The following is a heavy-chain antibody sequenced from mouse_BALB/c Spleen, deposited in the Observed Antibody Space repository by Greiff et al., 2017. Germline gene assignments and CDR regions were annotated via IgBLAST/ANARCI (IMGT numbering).Heavy chain of an antibody. J-gene: IGHJ4*01. CDR1: GFTFSSYA. Sequence: EVKLMESGGGLVKPGGSLKLSCAASGFTFSSYAMSWVRQTPEKRLEWVASISSGGSTYYPDSVKGRFTISRDNARNILYLQMSSLRSEDTAMYYCAREGGNYLYYYAMDYWGQGTSVTVSS. D-gene: IGHD2-1*01. CDR3: AREGGNYLYYYAMDY. V-gene: IGHV5-6-5*01. CDR2: ISSGGST.